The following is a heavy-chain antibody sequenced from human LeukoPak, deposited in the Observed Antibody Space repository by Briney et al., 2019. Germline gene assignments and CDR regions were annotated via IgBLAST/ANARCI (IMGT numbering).Heavy chain of an antibody. D-gene: IGHD3-10*01. CDR2: IKEDESEK. J-gene: IGHJ6*02. CDR1: GFTFSSYW. CDR3: ARDQGKGSGSYYYLHYYYYYGMDV. Sequence: GGSLRLSCAASGFTFSSYWMSWVRQAPGKGLEWVANIKEDESEKYYVDSVKGRFTIARDNSKNTLYLQMNSLRAEDTAVYYCARDQGKGSGSYYYLHYYYYYGMDVWGQGTTVTVSS. V-gene: IGHV3-7*01.